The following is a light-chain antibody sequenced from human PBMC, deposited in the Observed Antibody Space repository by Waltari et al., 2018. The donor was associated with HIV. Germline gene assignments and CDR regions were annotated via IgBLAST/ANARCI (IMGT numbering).Light chain of an antibody. CDR2: RNN. CDR3: AAWDDSLSGQV. Sequence: QTVLTHPHSASVTPGRRVTTPCSGSSSNTGSDSAYCYQQLPGTAPKLLIYRNNQRPSGVPDRFSGSKSGTSASLAISGLRSEDEADYYCAAWDDSLSGQVFGGGTKLTVL. V-gene: IGLV1-47*01. CDR1: SSNTGSDS. J-gene: IGLJ3*02.